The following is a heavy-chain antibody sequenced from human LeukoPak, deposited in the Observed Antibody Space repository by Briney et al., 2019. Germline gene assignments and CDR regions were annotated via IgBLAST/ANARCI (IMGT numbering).Heavy chain of an antibody. V-gene: IGHV3-53*01. J-gene: IGHJ5*02. CDR3: ARVAVGATNP. Sequence: QSGGSLRLSCAASGFTVSSNYLSWVRQAPGKGLEWVSVIYSGGSTYYADSVKGRFTISRDNSKNTLYLQMNSLRAEDTAVCYCARVAVGATNPWGQGTLVTVSS. CDR1: GFTVSSNY. D-gene: IGHD1-26*01. CDR2: IYSGGST.